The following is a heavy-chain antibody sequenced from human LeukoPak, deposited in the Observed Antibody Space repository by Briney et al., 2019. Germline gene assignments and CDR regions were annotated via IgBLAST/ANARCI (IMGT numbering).Heavy chain of an antibody. V-gene: IGHV3-7*01. CDR3: TRAHGRSLLDY. J-gene: IGHJ4*02. D-gene: IGHD2-15*01. CDR2: IKQDGSEK. Sequence: SGGSLRLSGAASGFTLSSDWMGSVRQAPGKGLDWVANIKQDGSEKYYVDSVKGRFTISRDNAKTSLYLQMNSLRAEDTAVYYCTRAHGRSLLDYWGQGTLVTVSS. CDR1: GFTLSSDW.